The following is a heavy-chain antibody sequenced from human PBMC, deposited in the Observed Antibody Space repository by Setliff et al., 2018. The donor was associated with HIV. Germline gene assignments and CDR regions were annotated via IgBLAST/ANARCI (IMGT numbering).Heavy chain of an antibody. J-gene: IGHJ3*02. Sequence: SETLSLTCSVSGASIITDPYYWGWIRQSPGKGLEWIGSIYYDGTTYYTPSLKSRISISVDTSKSQFSLRLSSVTAADTAVYYCARAPTGVTNAFDIWGQGTMVTVSS. CDR3: ARAPTGVTNAFDI. CDR2: IYYDGTT. V-gene: IGHV4-39*01. CDR1: GASIITDPYY. D-gene: IGHD2-8*02.